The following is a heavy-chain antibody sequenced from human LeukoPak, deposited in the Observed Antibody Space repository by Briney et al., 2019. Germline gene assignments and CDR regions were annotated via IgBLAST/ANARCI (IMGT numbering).Heavy chain of an antibody. CDR2: IGGSGGSS. CDR1: GFTFSNYA. J-gene: IGHJ4*02. CDR3: ARKAGYYYGSGDY. Sequence: GGSLRLSCSASGFTFSNYAMNWVRQAPGKGLEWVSAIGGSGGSSYHADSVKGRVTISRDNSKNTLYLQMNSLRAEDTAVYYCARKAGYYYGSGDYWGQGTLATVSS. V-gene: IGHV3-23*01. D-gene: IGHD3-10*01.